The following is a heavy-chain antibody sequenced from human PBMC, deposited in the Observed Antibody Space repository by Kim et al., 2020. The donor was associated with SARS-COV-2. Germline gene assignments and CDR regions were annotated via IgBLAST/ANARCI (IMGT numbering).Heavy chain of an antibody. CDR3: SRDPHRSSLAY. Sequence: GGSLRLSCAVSGFRFSDSWMSWVRQAPGKGLEWVANINEPGTDKYYGDSLEGRFIISRDNAKNSLYLQLNSLRAEDTAVYFCSRDPHRSSLAYWGQGVLV. D-gene: IGHD2-15*01. CDR2: INEPGTDK. J-gene: IGHJ4*02. CDR1: GFRFSDSW. V-gene: IGHV3-7*01.